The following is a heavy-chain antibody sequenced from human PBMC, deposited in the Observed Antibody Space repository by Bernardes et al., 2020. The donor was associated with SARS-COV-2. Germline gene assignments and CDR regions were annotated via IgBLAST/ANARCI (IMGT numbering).Heavy chain of an antibody. Sequence: TLSLTCTVSGGSISNYYWSWIRQPPGKGLEWIGYIYYSGSTNYNPSLKSRVTISVDTSKNHFSLNLSSVTAADTAVYYCARSGSLRVLFDYWGQGTLVTVSS. D-gene: IGHD3-10*01. CDR1: GGSISNYY. CDR3: ARSGSLRVLFDY. CDR2: IYYSGST. J-gene: IGHJ4*02. V-gene: IGHV4-59*08.